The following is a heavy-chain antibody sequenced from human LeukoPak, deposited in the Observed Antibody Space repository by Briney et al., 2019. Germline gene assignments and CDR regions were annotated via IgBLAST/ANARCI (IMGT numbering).Heavy chain of an antibody. D-gene: IGHD1-7*01. Sequence: KPSETLSLTCAVYGGSFSGYYWSWIRQPPGKGLEWIGEINHSGSTNYNPSLKSRVTISVDTSKNQFSLKLSSVTAADTAVYYCAREGRLELDYWGQGTLVTVSS. CDR1: GGSFSGYY. J-gene: IGHJ4*02. V-gene: IGHV4-34*01. CDR2: INHSGST. CDR3: AREGRLELDY.